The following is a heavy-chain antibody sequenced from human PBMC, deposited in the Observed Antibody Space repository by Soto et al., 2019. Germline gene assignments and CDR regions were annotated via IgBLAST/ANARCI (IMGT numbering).Heavy chain of an antibody. CDR2: NTWSSDSM. CDR1: GFTFYNHG. V-gene: IGHV3-9*01. D-gene: IGHD3-10*01. CDR3: AKEDSGFSGYMDV. J-gene: IGHJ6*03. Sequence: EVQLVESGGGLVQPGRSLRLSCVASGFTFYNHGMHWVRQAPGRGLEWVSGNTWSSDSMGYADSVKGRFTISRDNAKNSLYLQMTSLRPEDTALYYCAKEDSGFSGYMDVWGKGTTVTVSS.